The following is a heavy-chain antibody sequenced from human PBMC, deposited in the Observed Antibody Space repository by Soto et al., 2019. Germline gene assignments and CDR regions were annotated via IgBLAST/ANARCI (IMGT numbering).Heavy chain of an antibody. Sequence: GGSLRLSCAASGFTFSSYGMHWVRQAPGKGLEWVAVISYDGSNKYYADSVKGRFTISRDNSRDTLFLQMNSLRGEDTAIYYCAKVIRADSTSSNFYYCSGLDVWGQGTTVTVSS. CDR2: ISYDGSNK. CDR1: GFTFSSYG. CDR3: AKVIRADSTSSNFYYCSGLDV. J-gene: IGHJ6*02. V-gene: IGHV3-30*18. D-gene: IGHD6-6*01.